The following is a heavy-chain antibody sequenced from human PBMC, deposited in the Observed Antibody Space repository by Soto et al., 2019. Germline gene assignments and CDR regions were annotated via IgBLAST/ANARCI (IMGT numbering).Heavy chain of an antibody. V-gene: IGHV4-31*03. CDR1: GGSISRGGYY. CDR2: IYNSGTT. Sequence: TLSLTCTIPGGSISRGGYYWSWIRQHPGKGLEWIGYIYNSGTTYYNPSLKSRVTISVDTSKNQFSLKLTSVTAADTAVYYCARDPAPWGQGTLVTVS. CDR3: ARDPAP. J-gene: IGHJ5*02.